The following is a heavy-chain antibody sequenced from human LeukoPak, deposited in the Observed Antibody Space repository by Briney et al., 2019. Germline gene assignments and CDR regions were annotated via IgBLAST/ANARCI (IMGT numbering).Heavy chain of an antibody. Sequence: GASVKVSCKASGYTFTSYDINWVRQATGQGLEWMGWMNPNSGNTGYAQKFQGRVTMTRNTSISTAYMELSSLRSEDTAVYYCARGPARYFDWLSEDPFDYWGQGTLVTVSS. CDR1: GYTFTSYD. D-gene: IGHD3-9*01. J-gene: IGHJ4*02. CDR3: ARGPARYFDWLSEDPFDY. CDR2: MNPNSGNT. V-gene: IGHV1-8*01.